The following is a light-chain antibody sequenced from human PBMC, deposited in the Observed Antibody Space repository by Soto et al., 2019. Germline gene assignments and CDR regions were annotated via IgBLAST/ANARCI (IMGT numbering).Light chain of an antibody. CDR3: QSYDSSLSGSKVV. J-gene: IGLJ2*01. CDR1: SSNIGAGYD. CDR2: GNR. V-gene: IGLV1-40*01. Sequence: QSVLTQPPSVSGAPGQRVTISCTGSSSNIGAGYDVHWYQQLPGTAPKLVIYGNRNRPSGVPDRFSGSKSGTLASLAITGLQAEDEADYYCQSYDSSLSGSKVVFGGGTKLTVL.